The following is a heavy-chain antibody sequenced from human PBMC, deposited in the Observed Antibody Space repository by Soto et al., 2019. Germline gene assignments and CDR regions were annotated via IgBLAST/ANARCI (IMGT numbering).Heavy chain of an antibody. D-gene: IGHD1-7*01. J-gene: IGHJ4*02. CDR2: IVVGSGNT. CDR1: GFTFTSSA. V-gene: IGHV1-58*01. Sequence: SVKVSCKASGFTFTSSAVQWVRQARGQRLEWIGWIVVGSGNTNYAQKFQERVTITRDMSTSTAYMELSSLRSEDTAVYYCAALYNWNYGAHDYWGQGTLVTVSS. CDR3: AALYNWNYGAHDY.